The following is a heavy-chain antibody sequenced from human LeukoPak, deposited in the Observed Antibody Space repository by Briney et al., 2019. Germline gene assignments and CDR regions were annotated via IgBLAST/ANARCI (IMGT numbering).Heavy chain of an antibody. D-gene: IGHD3-10*01. Sequence: PGGSLRLSCAASGFTFSSYGMHWVRQAPGKGLEWVAVIWYDGSNKYYADSVKGRFTISRDNSKNTLYLRMNSLRAEDTAVYYCARDGGDYYGSGSYPPWFDPWGQGTLVTVSS. J-gene: IGHJ5*02. V-gene: IGHV3-33*01. CDR1: GFTFSSYG. CDR3: ARDGGDYYGSGSYPPWFDP. CDR2: IWYDGSNK.